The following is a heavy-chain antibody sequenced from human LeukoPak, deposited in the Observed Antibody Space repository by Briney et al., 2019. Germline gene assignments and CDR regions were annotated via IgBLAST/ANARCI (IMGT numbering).Heavy chain of an antibody. CDR3: SRGAGYGGSNPVY. V-gene: IGHV3-33*01. J-gene: IGHJ4*02. D-gene: IGHD2-15*01. CDR2: IWYDGNNK. CDR1: GFAFHNFG. Sequence: GGSLRLSCAASGFAFHNFGMHWVRQAPGKGLQWVALIWYDGNNKYYADSVKGRFTISRDNSKKALYLQMNSLRAEDTAVYYCSRGAGYGGSNPVYWGQGTLVTVSS.